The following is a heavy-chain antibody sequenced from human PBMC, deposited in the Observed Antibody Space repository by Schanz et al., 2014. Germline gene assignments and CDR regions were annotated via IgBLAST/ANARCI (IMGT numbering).Heavy chain of an antibody. J-gene: IGHJ5*02. V-gene: IGHV1-69*04. CDR2: IIPNLGSA. CDR1: GDTLSSYG. Sequence: QVQLVQSGAEVKKPGSSVTVSCKASGDTLSSYGISWVRQAPGQGLEWMGRIIPNLGSANYAQKFQGRVTITADKSTSTVYMELSSLRSEDTAIYYCARGNTIFEVVILGWLDPWGQGTLVTVSS. CDR3: ARGNTIFEVVILGWLDP. D-gene: IGHD3-3*01.